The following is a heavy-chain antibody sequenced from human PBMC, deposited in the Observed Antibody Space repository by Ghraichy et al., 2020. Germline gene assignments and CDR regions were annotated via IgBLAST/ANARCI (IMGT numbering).Heavy chain of an antibody. CDR2: ISGSGGST. Sequence: GGSLRLSCAASGFTFSSYAMSWVRQAPGKGLEWVSAISGSGGSTYYADSVKGRFTISRDNSKNTLYLQMNSLRAEDTAVYYCAKGVLEGGNPSLDYYYYGMDVWGQGTTVTVSS. D-gene: IGHD4-23*01. CDR1: GFTFSSYA. CDR3: AKGVLEGGNPSLDYYYYGMDV. V-gene: IGHV3-23*01. J-gene: IGHJ6*02.